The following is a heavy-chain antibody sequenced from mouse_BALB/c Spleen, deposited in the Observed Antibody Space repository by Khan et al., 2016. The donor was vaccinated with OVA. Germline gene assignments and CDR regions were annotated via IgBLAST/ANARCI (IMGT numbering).Heavy chain of an antibody. V-gene: IGHV9-3-1*01. Sequence: QIQLVQSGPELKKPGETVKISCMASGYTFTNYGMDWVKQAPGKGLKWMGWINTYTGEPTYADDFKGRFAFSLETSASTAYLQINNLKNEDTAKYFCARRGYYGSFAYWGQGTLVTVSA. D-gene: IGHD1-1*02. CDR2: INTYTGEP. J-gene: IGHJ3*01. CDR1: GYTFTNYG. CDR3: ARRGYYGSFAY.